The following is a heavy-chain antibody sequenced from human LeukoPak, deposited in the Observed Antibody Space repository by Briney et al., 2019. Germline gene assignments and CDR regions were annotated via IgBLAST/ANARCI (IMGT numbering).Heavy chain of an antibody. CDR2: IYHSGST. D-gene: IGHD1-26*01. CDR1: GYSISSGYY. CDR3: ASRYSGSPFDY. J-gene: IGHJ4*02. V-gene: IGHV4-38-2*02. Sequence: SETLSLTCTVSGYSISSGYYWGWIRQPPGKGLEWIGSIYHSGSTYYNPSLKSRVTVSLDTSKNQFSPKLRSVTAADTAVYYCASRYSGSPFDYWGQGTLVTVSS.